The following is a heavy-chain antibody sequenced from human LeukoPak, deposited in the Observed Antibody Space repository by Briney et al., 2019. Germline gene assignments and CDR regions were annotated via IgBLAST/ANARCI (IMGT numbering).Heavy chain of an antibody. CDR3: AREVRNYYDSSGYPDY. CDR1: GFTFSSYA. V-gene: IGHV3-30-3*01. Sequence: GALRLSCAASGFTFSSYAMHWVRQAPGKGLEWVAVISYDGSNKYYADSVKGRFTISRDNSKNTLYLQMNSLRAEDTAVYYCAREVRNYYDSSGYPDYWGQGTLVTVSS. D-gene: IGHD3-22*01. J-gene: IGHJ4*02. CDR2: ISYDGSNK.